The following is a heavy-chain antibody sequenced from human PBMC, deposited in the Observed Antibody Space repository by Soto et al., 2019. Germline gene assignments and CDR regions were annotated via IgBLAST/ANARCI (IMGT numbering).Heavy chain of an antibody. D-gene: IGHD6-19*01. V-gene: IGHV1-3*05. CDR1: GYTFTSYA. Sequence: QVPLVQSGAEEKKPGASVKVSCKASGYTFTSYAMHWVRQAPGQRLEWMGWINAGNDNTKYSQKFQGRVTITRDTSASTAYMELSSLRSEDTAVYYCARSEYTSGWTGYWGQGTLVTVSS. J-gene: IGHJ4*02. CDR2: INAGNDNT. CDR3: ARSEYTSGWTGY.